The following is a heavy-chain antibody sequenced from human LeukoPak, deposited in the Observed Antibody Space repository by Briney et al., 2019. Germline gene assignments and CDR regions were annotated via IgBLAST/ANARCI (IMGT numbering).Heavy chain of an antibody. V-gene: IGHV1-2*02. J-gene: IGHJ6*03. CDR1: GHISRGYL. CDR2: INTNSGST. D-gene: IGHD1-1*01. CDR3: ASWAYNFYYYYYMDV. Sequence: ASMKVSCKASGHISRGYLIYWGREAPGQGLEWMAWINTNSGSTKYAQKFQGRVTLTWDTSSRTAYMELNSLRFDDTATYYCASWAYNFYYYYYMDVWGKGTTVTVSS.